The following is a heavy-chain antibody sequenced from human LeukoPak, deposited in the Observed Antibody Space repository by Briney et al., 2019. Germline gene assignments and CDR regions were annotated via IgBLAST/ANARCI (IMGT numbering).Heavy chain of an antibody. V-gene: IGHV4-38-2*01. Sequence: PSETLSLTCAVSGFSISSAYYWGWIRQLPGKGLEWIGNIYHTGSTYYKPSLKSRVTISVDTSKNQVSLRLISVTAADTAVYYCARLDSSGYYYLPYYFDYWGQGTLVTVSS. CDR2: IYHTGST. J-gene: IGHJ4*02. D-gene: IGHD3-22*01. CDR3: ARLDSSGYYYLPYYFDY. CDR1: GFSISSAYY.